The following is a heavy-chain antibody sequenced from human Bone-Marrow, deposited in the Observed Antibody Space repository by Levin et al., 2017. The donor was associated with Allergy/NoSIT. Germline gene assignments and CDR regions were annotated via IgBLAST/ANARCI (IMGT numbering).Heavy chain of an antibody. CDR3: AKSTESGGQYTGGLDF. CDR1: GFTFSTYA. V-gene: IGHV3-23*01. Sequence: PGGSLRLSCAASGFTFSTYAMSWVRQAPGKGLEWVSAITGGGDYTYFADSVRGRFTISRDNSKNTLYLQMNSLRAEDTAVYYCAKSTESGGQYTGGLDFWGQGTLVTVSS. CDR2: ITGGGDYT. J-gene: IGHJ4*02. D-gene: IGHD2-15*01.